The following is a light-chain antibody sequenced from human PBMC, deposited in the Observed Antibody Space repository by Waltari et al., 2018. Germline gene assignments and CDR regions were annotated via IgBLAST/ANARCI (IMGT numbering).Light chain of an antibody. CDR3: SSYTTTNTVV. Sequence: QSALTQPASVSGSPGQSITISCTGSSNDVGAYNYVSWYQQHPGKAPKLIIYEVNNRPSGIFNIFSGSHSGNTSSLTISGLQADDEAYYHCSSYTTTNTVVVGGGTTLTVL. V-gene: IGLV2-14*01. J-gene: IGLJ2*01. CDR2: EVN. CDR1: SNDVGAYNY.